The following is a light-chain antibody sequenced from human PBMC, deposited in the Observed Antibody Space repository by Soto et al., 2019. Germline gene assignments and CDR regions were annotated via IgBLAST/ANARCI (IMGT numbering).Light chain of an antibody. J-gene: IGKJ4*01. V-gene: IGKV1-39*01. Sequence: DIQMTQSPSSLSASAGDRVTITCRASQSISTYLNWYQQKPGKAPKLLIYATSSLQSGVPSRFSGGGSGTDFTLTISSLQPEDFASYYCQQSHITPLTFGGGTKVDIK. CDR1: QSISTY. CDR2: ATS. CDR3: QQSHITPLT.